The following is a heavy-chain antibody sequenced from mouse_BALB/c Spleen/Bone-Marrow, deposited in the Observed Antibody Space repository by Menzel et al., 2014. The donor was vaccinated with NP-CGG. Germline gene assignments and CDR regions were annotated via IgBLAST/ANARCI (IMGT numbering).Heavy chain of an antibody. CDR1: GFTFSSYG. Sequence: EVQRVESGGGLVKPGGSLKLSCAASGFTFSSYGMSWVRPTPGKRLEWVATISGGGSYTYYPDSVKGRFTISRDNAKNNLYLQMSSLRSEDTALYYCARQAGGSGYFDYWGQGTTLTVSS. CDR3: ARQAGGSGYFDY. D-gene: IGHD1-1*01. J-gene: IGHJ2*01. CDR2: ISGGGSYT. V-gene: IGHV5-9-2*01.